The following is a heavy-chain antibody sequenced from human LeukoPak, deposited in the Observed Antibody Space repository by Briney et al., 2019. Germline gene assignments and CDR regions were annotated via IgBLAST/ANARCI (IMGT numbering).Heavy chain of an antibody. CDR1: GGSFSGYY. CDR2: INHRGST. Sequence: TSETLSLTCAVYGGSFSGYYWSWIRQPPGKGLEWLGEINHRGSTNYNPSLKSRVTISVDTSKNQFSLKLGSVTDADTAMYYCASLPAAVTYLDYWGQGTLVTVSS. CDR3: ASLPAAVTYLDY. J-gene: IGHJ4*02. V-gene: IGHV4-34*01. D-gene: IGHD3-10*01.